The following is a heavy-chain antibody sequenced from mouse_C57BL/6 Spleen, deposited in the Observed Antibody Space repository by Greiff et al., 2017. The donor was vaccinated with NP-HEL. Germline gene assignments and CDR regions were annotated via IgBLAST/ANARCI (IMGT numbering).Heavy chain of an antibody. CDR1: GYAFSSSW. V-gene: IGHV1-82*01. D-gene: IGHD1-1*01. Sequence: QVQLQQSGPELVKPGASVKISCKASGYAFSSSWMNWVKQRPGKGLEWIGRIYPGDGDTNYNGKFKGKATLTADKSSSTAYMQLSSLTSADSAVYFCARCGHYYGSSYAMDYWGQGTSVTVSS. CDR2: IYPGDGDT. J-gene: IGHJ4*01. CDR3: ARCGHYYGSSYAMDY.